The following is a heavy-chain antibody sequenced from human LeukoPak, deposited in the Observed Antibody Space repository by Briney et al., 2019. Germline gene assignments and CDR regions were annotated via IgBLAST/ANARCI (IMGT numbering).Heavy chain of an antibody. CDR2: IYSSGTT. V-gene: IGHV4-30-4*01. CDR3: ARASYSGYDAPDY. J-gene: IGHJ4*02. CDR1: GDSISSGDYY. D-gene: IGHD5-12*01. Sequence: SETLSLTCTVSGDSISSGDYYWSWIRQTPGKGLEWIGYIYSSGTTYSNPSLKSRLSMSLDTSKNQFSLELTSVTAADTAVYFCARASYSGYDAPDYWGQGTLVTVSS.